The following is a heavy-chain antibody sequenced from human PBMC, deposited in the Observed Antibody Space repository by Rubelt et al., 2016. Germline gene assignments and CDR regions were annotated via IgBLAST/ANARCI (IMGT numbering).Heavy chain of an antibody. CDR1: GGSISSGGYS. D-gene: IGHD1-14*01. Sequence: QVQLQESGPGLVKPSQTLSLTCAVSGGSISSGGYSWSWIRQPPGKGLEWSGDIYYSGSTYYNSSLKSRGTISLDTSKHQFSLTLGLVPAADPAVYYCAASTARLTTDFDYWGQGTLVTVSS. CDR3: AASTARLTTDFDY. V-gene: IGHV4-30-4*07. CDR2: IYYSGST. J-gene: IGHJ4*02.